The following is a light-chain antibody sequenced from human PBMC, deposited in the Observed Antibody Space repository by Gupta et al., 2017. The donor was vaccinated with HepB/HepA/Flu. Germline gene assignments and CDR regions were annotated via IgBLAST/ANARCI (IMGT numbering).Light chain of an antibody. CDR2: DVS. V-gene: IGLV2-14*01. CDR3: SAYTSSSTLL. J-gene: IGLJ3*02. Sequence: QSALTQPASVSGSPGQSITISCTGTSSDVGGYNYVSWYQQHPGKAPKLRIYDVSNRPSGVSNRFSGSKSGNTASLTISGLQAEDDADYYGSAYTSSSTLLFGGGTKLTVL. CDR1: SSDVGGYNY.